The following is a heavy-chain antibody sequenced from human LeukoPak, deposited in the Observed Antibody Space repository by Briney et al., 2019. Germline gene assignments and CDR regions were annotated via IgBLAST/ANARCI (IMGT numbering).Heavy chain of an antibody. CDR2: IYSGGST. V-gene: IGHV3-66*01. J-gene: IGHJ4*02. D-gene: IGHD4-17*01. CDR1: GFTVSSNY. Sequence: GGSLRLSCAASGFTVSSNYMGWVRQAPGKGLEWVSVIYSGGSTYYADSVKGRFTISRDNSKNTLYLQMNSLRAEDTAVYYCARDPPPDTVTRRTFDYWGQGTLVTVSS. CDR3: ARDPPPDTVTRRTFDY.